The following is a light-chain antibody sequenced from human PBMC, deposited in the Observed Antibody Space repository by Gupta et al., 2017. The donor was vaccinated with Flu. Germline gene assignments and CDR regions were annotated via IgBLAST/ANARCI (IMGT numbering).Light chain of an antibody. J-gene: IGKJ4*01. V-gene: IGKV1-12*01. CDR3: QQDDSFPLT. CDR1: HGFRSW. Sequence: ASSVSASVGDRATICCRAGHGFRSWLVWYQQKPGKAPNFLISAASSGRSGVPARFSGSGSGTDFTLTISSLQPEDFATYYCQQDDSFPLTFGGGTKVEIK. CDR2: AAS.